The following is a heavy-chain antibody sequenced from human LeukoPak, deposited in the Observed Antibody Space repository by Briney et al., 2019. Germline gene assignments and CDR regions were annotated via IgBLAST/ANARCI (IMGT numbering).Heavy chain of an antibody. D-gene: IGHD3-10*01. CDR2: LSDDGSNT. CDR1: GFTVSDYW. Sequence: HAGGSLRLSCTASGFTVSDYWMYWVRHAPGKGLVCVSRLSDDGSNTRYADSVKGRFTISRDNAKNTLYLQMNSLRAEDTAVYYCAREGTASIDYWGRGTLVTVSS. CDR3: AREGTASIDY. J-gene: IGHJ4*02. V-gene: IGHV3-74*01.